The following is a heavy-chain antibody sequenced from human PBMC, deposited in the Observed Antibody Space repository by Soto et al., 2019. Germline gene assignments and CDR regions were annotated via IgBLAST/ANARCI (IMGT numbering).Heavy chain of an antibody. V-gene: IGHV4-31*03. CDR1: GGSISSGGYY. CDR2: IYYSGST. D-gene: IGHD6-13*01. J-gene: IGHJ5*02. CDR3: ARAAHYSSPFRWFDP. Sequence: QVQLQESGPGLVKPSQTLSLTCTVSGGSISSGGYYWSWIRQHPGKGLEWIGYIYYSGSTYYNPSLKSRVTKSVDTCKMPFSLKLSSGPAGDTAVYYGARAAHYSSPFRWFDPWGQGTLVTVSS.